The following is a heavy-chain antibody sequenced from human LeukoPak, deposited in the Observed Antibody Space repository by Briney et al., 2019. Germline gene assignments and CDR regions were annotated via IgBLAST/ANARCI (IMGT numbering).Heavy chain of an antibody. J-gene: IGHJ3*02. CDR3: AGEEGANDYGDYGDAFDI. V-gene: IGHV4-59*01. CDR1: GGSISSYY. Sequence: KSSETLSLTCTVSGGSISSYYWSWIRQPPGKGLEWIGYIYYSGSTNYNPSLKSRVTISVDTSKNQFSLKLSSVTAADTAVYYCAGEEGANDYGDYGDAFDIWGQGTMVTVSS. CDR2: IYYSGST. D-gene: IGHD4-17*01.